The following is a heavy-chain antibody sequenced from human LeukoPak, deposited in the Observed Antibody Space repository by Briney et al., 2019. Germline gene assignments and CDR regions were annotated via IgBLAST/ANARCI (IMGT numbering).Heavy chain of an antibody. D-gene: IGHD3-16*01. Sequence: TGGSLRLSCAASEFTFSSYWMHWVRQAPGKGLVWVSRINSDGSYTSYADSVKGRFTISRDNAKNSLYLQMNSLRAEDTALYYCAKDFHRLGEFDAFDIWGQGTMVTVSS. CDR3: AKDFHRLGEFDAFDI. J-gene: IGHJ3*02. CDR1: EFTFSSYW. CDR2: INSDGSYT. V-gene: IGHV3-74*01.